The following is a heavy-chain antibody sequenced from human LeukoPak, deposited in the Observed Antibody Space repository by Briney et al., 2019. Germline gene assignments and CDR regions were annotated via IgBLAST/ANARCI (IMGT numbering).Heavy chain of an antibody. CDR3: ARGPYYDSSGYSNWFDP. Sequence: SVKVSCTASGGTFSSYAISWVRQAPGQGLEWMGRIIPILGIANYAQKFQGRVTITADKSTSTAYMELSSLRSEDTAVYYCARGPYYDSSGYSNWFDPWGQGTLVTVSS. CDR1: GGTFSSYA. J-gene: IGHJ5*02. V-gene: IGHV1-69*04. CDR2: IIPILGIA. D-gene: IGHD3-22*01.